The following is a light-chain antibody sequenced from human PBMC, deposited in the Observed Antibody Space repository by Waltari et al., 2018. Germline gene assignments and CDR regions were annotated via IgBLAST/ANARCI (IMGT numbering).Light chain of an antibody. J-gene: IGLJ2*01. CDR2: EVK. V-gene: IGLV2-14*03. Sequence: QSALTQPSPVSGSPGQPSTIPCTGTSSDIGPYNYVSWFHQHPGKAPKLMIYEVKTPHSGVSNRWSASKFDGGKALTISAREDDEEDVYFCNSFTSSNTVIFGGGTKLTV. CDR1: SSDIGPYNY. CDR3: NSFTSSNTVI.